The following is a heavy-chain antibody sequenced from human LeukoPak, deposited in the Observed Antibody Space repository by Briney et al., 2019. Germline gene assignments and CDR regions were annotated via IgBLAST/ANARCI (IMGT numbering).Heavy chain of an antibody. CDR3: ARHNGWAFDI. CDR1: GGSFSGW. CDR2: IHHSGGT. D-gene: IGHD2-15*01. J-gene: IGHJ3*02. Sequence: PSETLSLTCAVYGGSFSGWWSWIRRPPGKGLEWIGEIHHSGGTKYNPSLRSLDTISVDTSKRQISLKMTSVTAADTAIYYCARHNGWAFDIWGQGTVVTVSS. V-gene: IGHV4-34*01.